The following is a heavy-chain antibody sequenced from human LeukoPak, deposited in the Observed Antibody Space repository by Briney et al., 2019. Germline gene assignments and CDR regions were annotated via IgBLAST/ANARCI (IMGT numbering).Heavy chain of an antibody. V-gene: IGHV4-30-2*01. CDR3: ASTTVTTSRYFDY. D-gene: IGHD4-17*01. CDR2: IYHSGST. Sequence: PSQTLSLTCAVSGGSISSGGYSWSWIRQPPGKGLEWIGYIYHSGSTYYNPSLESRVTISVDRSKNQFSLKLSSVTAADTAVYYCASTTVTTSRYFDYWGQGTLVTVSS. CDR1: GGSISSGGYS. J-gene: IGHJ4*02.